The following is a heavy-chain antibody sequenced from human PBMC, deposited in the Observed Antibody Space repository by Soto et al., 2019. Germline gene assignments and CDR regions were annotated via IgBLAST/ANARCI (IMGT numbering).Heavy chain of an antibody. V-gene: IGHV3-30-3*01. CDR2: ISYDGSNK. D-gene: IGHD3-3*01. CDR1: GFTFSSYA. CDR3: ARGVPHDFWSGYYFDY. J-gene: IGHJ4*02. Sequence: GGSLRLSCAASGFTFSSYAMHWVRQAPGKGLEWVAVISYDGSNKYYADSVKGRFTISRDNSKNTLYLQMNSLRAEDTAVYYCARGVPHDFWSGYYFDYWGQGTLVTVSS.